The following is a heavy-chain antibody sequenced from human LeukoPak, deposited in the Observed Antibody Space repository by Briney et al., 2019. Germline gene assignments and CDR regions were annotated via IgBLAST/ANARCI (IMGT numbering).Heavy chain of an antibody. D-gene: IGHD6-19*01. CDR3: AKADGSGWSHDFFDH. Sequence: GGSLRLSCAASGFTFTNFAMHWVRQAPGKGLEWVAVISNDERNKYYADSVKGRFTISRDNSKNTLYLQMNSLRAEDTAIFYCAKADGSGWSHDFFDHWGQGTLVTVSS. CDR2: ISNDERNK. CDR1: GFTFTNFA. J-gene: IGHJ4*02. V-gene: IGHV3-30*04.